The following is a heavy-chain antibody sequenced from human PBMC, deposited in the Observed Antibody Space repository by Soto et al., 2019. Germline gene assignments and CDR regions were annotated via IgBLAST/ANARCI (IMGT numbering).Heavy chain of an antibody. CDR1: GFTFSSYG. CDR3: ARKHTFDYYYGMDV. CDR2: ISSSSSNI. Sequence: GGSLRLSCAASGFTFSSYGMHWVRQAPGKGLEWVSYISSSSSNIYYADSVKGRFTISRDNSKNSLYLQMNSLRDEDTAVYYCARKHTFDYYYGMDVWGQGTTVTVSS. V-gene: IGHV3-48*02. J-gene: IGHJ6*02.